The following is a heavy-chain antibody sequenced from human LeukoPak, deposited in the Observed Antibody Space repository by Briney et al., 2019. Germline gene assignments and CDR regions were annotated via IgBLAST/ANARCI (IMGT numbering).Heavy chain of an antibody. V-gene: IGHV1-18*01. CDR3: ARANYYDSSGYYYYTPYFDY. Sequence: ASVKVSCKAFGYTFTSYGISWVRQAPGQGLEWMGWISAYNGNTNYAQKLQGRVTMTTDTSTSTAYMELRSLRSDDTAVYYCARANYYDSSGYYYYTPYFDYWGQGTLVSVSS. J-gene: IGHJ4*02. CDR1: GYTFTSYG. D-gene: IGHD3-22*01. CDR2: ISAYNGNT.